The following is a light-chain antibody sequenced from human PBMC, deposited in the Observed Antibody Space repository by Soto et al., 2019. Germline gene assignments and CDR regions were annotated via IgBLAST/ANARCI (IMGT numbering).Light chain of an antibody. J-gene: IGKJ3*01. CDR2: ETS. Sequence: DIQVTQSPSSLSASVGDKVTIDCRTSQIINNYLHWYQQKPGKAPKLLIFETSTLQSGVPSRFSGSGSGTNFTLTINGLQPEDFATYFCQQGFSSPRITFGPGTSVDIK. V-gene: IGKV1-39*01. CDR3: QQGFSSPRIT. CDR1: QIINNY.